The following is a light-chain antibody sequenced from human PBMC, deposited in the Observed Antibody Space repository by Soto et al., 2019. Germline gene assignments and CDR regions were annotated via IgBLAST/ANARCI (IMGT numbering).Light chain of an antibody. J-gene: IGKJ1*01. CDR2: GAS. V-gene: IGKV3-20*01. CDR1: QSVSSSY. CDR3: QQYGSSGT. Sequence: EIVLTQSPGTLSLSPVERATLSCSSSQSVSSSYLAWYQQKPGQAPRLLIYGASSRATGIPDRFSGSGSGTDFTLTISRLEPEDFAVYYCQQYGSSGTFGQGTKVDI.